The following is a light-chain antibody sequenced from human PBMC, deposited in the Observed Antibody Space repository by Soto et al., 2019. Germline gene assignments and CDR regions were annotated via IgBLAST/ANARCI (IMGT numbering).Light chain of an antibody. CDR2: VNSDGSH. V-gene: IGLV4-69*02. Sequence: QLVLTQSTSASASLGASDNLTCTLSSGHSNYAIAWHQQQPEKGPRYFMNVNSDGSHTKGDGIPDRFSGSSSGADRYLTISSLQSEDEADYYCQTWGTGIPVFGGGTKLTVL. CDR1: SGHSNYA. CDR3: QTWGTGIPV. J-gene: IGLJ3*02.